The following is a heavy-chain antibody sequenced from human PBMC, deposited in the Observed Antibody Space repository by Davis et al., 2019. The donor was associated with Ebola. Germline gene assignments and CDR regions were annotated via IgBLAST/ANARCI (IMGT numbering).Heavy chain of an antibody. CDR1: GGSFSGYY. V-gene: IGHV4-34*01. D-gene: IGHD4-23*01. Sequence: MPSETLSLTCAVYGGSFSGYYWSWIRQPPGKGLEWIGEINHSGSTNYNPSLKSRVTISVGTSKNQFSLKLSSVTAADTAVYYCARDYGGDYFDYWGQGTLVTVSS. CDR3: ARDYGGDYFDY. J-gene: IGHJ4*02. CDR2: INHSGST.